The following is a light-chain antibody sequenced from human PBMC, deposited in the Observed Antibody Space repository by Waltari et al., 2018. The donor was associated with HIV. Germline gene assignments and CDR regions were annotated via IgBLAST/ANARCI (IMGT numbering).Light chain of an antibody. V-gene: IGLV2-14*01. CDR1: PSDLSSLTF. J-gene: IGLJ3*02. Sequence: HSVLTQPASVSGSPGQSIPISCSGPPSDLSSLTFVSWYQQSPGRAPKLILFEVSSRPSGISDRFSGSKSGDTASLTISALRTEDEADYFCSSYSPRDSVVFGGGTKVTVL. CDR3: SSYSPRDSVV. CDR2: EVS.